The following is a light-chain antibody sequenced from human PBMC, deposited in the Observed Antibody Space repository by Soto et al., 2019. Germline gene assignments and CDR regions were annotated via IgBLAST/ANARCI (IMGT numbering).Light chain of an antibody. J-gene: IGKJ1*01. V-gene: IGKV1-5*03. Sequence: DIQMTQSPSTLSGSVGDRVTITGRASQTISSWLAWYQQKPGKDPKLLLYKASTLKSGVPSRFSGSGSGTEFTLTSSSLQPDDFATYYCQHYNSYSEAFGQGTKVELK. CDR1: QTISSW. CDR2: KAS. CDR3: QHYNSYSEA.